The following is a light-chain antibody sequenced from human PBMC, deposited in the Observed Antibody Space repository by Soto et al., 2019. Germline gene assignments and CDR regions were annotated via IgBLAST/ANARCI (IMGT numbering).Light chain of an antibody. CDR3: QAWDSSTASYV. CDR1: ILGDKY. CDR2: QDS. J-gene: IGLJ1*01. V-gene: IGLV3-1*01. Sequence: SYELTQPPSVSVSPGQTASITCSGDILGDKYACWYQQKAGQSSVLVIHQDSKRPSGIPERFSGSNSGNTATLTISGTQAMDEADYYCQAWDSSTASYVFGTGTKLTVL.